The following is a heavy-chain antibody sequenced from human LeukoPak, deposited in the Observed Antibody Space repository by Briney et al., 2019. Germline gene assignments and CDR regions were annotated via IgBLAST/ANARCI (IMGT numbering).Heavy chain of an antibody. Sequence: GGSLRLSCAASGFTFSSYVMHWVRQAPGKGLEWVSYISSSGSTIYYADSVKGRFTISRDNSKNTLYLQMNSLRAEDTAVYYCAKASGSGSYYHIGYYFDYWGQGTLVTVSS. J-gene: IGHJ4*02. D-gene: IGHD1-26*01. CDR3: AKASGSGSYYHIGYYFDY. CDR2: ISSSGSTI. V-gene: IGHV3-48*01. CDR1: GFTFSSYV.